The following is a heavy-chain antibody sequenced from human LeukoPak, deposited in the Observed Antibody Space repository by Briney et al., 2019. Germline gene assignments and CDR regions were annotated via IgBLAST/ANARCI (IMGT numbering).Heavy chain of an antibody. CDR2: INHAGST. D-gene: IGHD1-26*01. Sequence: SETLSLTCAVYGGSFSGYYWTWIRQPPGKGLEWIGEINHAGSTDYNPSLKSRLTISVDVSKNQFSLKLRSVTAADTGIYYCARGEKWDLHAFDVWGRGTMVTAS. J-gene: IGHJ3*01. V-gene: IGHV4-34*01. CDR1: GGSFSGYY. CDR3: ARGEKWDLHAFDV.